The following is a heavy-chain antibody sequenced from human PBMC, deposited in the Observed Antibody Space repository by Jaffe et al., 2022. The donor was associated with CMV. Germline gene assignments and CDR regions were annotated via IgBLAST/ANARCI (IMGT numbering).Heavy chain of an antibody. D-gene: IGHD3-16*01. J-gene: IGHJ4*02. Sequence: EVQLVESGGGLVQPGRSLRLSCAASGFTFEDYAMHWVRQAPGKGLEWLSGISWNSVSLGYADSVKGRFTISRDNAKNSLYLEMNSLRTDDTALYYCGKDMGFWAGGLDYWGQGTLVTVSS. CDR2: ISWNSVSL. V-gene: IGHV3-9*01. CDR1: GFTFEDYA. CDR3: GKDMGFWAGGLDY.